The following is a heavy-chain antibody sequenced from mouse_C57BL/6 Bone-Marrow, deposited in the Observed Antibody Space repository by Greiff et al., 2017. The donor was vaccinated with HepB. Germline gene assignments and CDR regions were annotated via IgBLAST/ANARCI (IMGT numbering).Heavy chain of an antibody. Sequence: EVKVVESGGGLVQPGGSLKLSCAASGFTFSDYGMHWVRQAPEKGLEWVAYISSGSSTIYYADTVKGRFTISRDNAKNTLFLQMTSLRSEDTAMYYRARRDYDPFDYWGQGTTLTVSS. D-gene: IGHD2-4*01. CDR2: ISSGSSTI. CDR3: ARRDYDPFDY. J-gene: IGHJ2*01. V-gene: IGHV5-17*01. CDR1: GFTFSDYG.